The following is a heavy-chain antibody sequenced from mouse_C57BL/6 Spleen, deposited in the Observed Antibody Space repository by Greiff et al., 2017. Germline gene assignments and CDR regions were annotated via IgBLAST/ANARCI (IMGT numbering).Heavy chain of an antibody. Sequence: QVQLQQPGTELVKPGASVKLSCKASGYTFTSYWMHWVKQRPGQGLEWIGNINPSNGGTNYNEKFKSKATLTVDKSSSTAYMQLSSRTSEDSAVXYCARVHDYDYAMDYWGQGTSVTVSS. CDR2: INPSNGGT. CDR1: GYTFTSYW. J-gene: IGHJ4*01. CDR3: ARVHDYDYAMDY. D-gene: IGHD2-4*01. V-gene: IGHV1-53*01.